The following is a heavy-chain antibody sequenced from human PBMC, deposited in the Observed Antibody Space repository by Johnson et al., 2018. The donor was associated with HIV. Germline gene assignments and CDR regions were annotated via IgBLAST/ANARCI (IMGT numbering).Heavy chain of an antibody. V-gene: IGHV3-23*04. J-gene: IGHJ3*02. CDR3: ARGPIADDAFDI. D-gene: IGHD3-16*02. CDR1: GFTFSNYA. CDR2: ISGTGGTT. Sequence: VQLVESGGGVVQPGRSLRLSCAASGFTFSNYAMHWVRQAPGKGLEWVSAISGTGGTTYYAESVKGRFTISRDNSKNTLYLQMNSLRDEDTAVYYCARGPIADDAFDIWGQGTMVTVSS.